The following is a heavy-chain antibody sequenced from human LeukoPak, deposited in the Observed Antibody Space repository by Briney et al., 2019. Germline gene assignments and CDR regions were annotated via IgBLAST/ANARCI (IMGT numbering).Heavy chain of an antibody. Sequence: SETLSLTCTVSGGSISSYYWSWIRQPPGKGLEWIGYIYYSGSTNYNPSLKSRVTISVDTSKNQFSLKLSSVTAADTAVYYCARVVDKSSSYYFDYWGQGTLVTVSS. V-gene: IGHV4-59*01. J-gene: IGHJ4*02. D-gene: IGHD6-6*01. CDR2: IYYSGST. CDR1: GGSISSYY. CDR3: ARVVDKSSSYYFDY.